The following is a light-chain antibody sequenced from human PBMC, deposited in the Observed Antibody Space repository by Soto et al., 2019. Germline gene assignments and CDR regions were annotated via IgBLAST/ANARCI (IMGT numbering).Light chain of an antibody. CDR2: RNN. Sequence: QSVLTQPPSASGTPGQRVTLSCSGSSSNIGSNFVYWYQQLPGTAPKLLIFRNNQRPSGVPDRFSGSKSATSASLAISGLRSEDEADYYCAAWDDSLSVVFGGGTQVTVL. J-gene: IGLJ2*01. CDR3: AAWDDSLSVV. V-gene: IGLV1-47*01. CDR1: SSNIGSNF.